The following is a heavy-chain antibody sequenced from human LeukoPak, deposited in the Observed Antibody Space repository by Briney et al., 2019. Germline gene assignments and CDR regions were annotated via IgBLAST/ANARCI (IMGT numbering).Heavy chain of an antibody. CDR2: IYYSGST. D-gene: IGHD3-22*01. Sequence: SETLSLTCTVSGGSISSSSYYWGWIRQPPGKGLEWIGSIYYSGSTYYNPSLKSQVTISVDTSKNQFSLKLSSVTAADTAVYYCASVYDSSGYYLTLDYWGQGTLVTVSS. CDR1: GGSISSSSYY. J-gene: IGHJ4*02. V-gene: IGHV4-39*07. CDR3: ASVYDSSGYYLTLDY.